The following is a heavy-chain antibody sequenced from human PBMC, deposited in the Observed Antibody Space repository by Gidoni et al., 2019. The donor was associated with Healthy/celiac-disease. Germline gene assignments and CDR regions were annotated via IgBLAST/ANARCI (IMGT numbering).Heavy chain of an antibody. J-gene: IGHJ5*02. CDR1: GFTFSSYA. CDR3: TTGTSFTRDWFDP. CDR2: ISGSGGST. Sequence: EVQLFASGGGLVQPGGSLRLSCAASGFTFSSYAMSRVRQAPGKGLEWVSAISGSGGSTYYADSVKGRFTISRDNSKNTLYLQMNSLRAEDTAVYYCTTGTSFTRDWFDPWGQGTLVTVSS. V-gene: IGHV3-23*01. D-gene: IGHD1-1*01.